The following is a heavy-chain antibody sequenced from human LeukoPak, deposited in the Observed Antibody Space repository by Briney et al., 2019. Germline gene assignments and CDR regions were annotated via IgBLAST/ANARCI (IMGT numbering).Heavy chain of an antibody. CDR1: GGSFSGYY. D-gene: IGHD3-10*01. J-gene: IGHJ5*02. Sequence: SETLSLTCAVYGGSFSGYYWSWIRQPPGKGLEWIGSVSCSGSPYYNPSLKSRVTTSVDTSKNQFSLRLSSVTATDTAMYYCARHGWDYPSGTYYTFDPWGQGTLVTVSS. V-gene: IGHV4-34*01. CDR2: VSCSGSP. CDR3: ARHGWDYPSGTYYTFDP.